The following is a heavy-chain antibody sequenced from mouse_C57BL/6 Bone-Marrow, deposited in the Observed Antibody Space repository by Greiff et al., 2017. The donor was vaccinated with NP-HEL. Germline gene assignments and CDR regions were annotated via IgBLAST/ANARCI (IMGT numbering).Heavy chain of an antibody. CDR2: IYPGDGDT. CDR3: ARVNYGSYYYAMDY. V-gene: IGHV1-82*01. D-gene: IGHD1-1*01. Sequence: VQLQQSGPELVKPGASVKISCKASGYAFSSSWMNWVKQRPGKGLEWIGRIYPGDGDTNYNGKFKGKATLTADKSSSTAYMQLSSLTSEDSAVYFCARVNYGSYYYAMDYWGQGTSVTVSS. J-gene: IGHJ4*01. CDR1: GYAFSSSW.